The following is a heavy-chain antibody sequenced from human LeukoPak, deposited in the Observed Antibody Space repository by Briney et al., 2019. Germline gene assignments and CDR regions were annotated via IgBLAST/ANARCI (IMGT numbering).Heavy chain of an antibody. Sequence: GGSLRLSCITSGFTFRDYAISWFRQAPGKGLEWVAFIRSKAYTGTTDYAASVRGRFTISRDDSKSIAYLQMDSLKTEDTAVYYCAKGKRLAVSGVVYYFDFWGQGTLVTVSS. V-gene: IGHV3-49*03. CDR2: IRSKAYTGTT. CDR3: AKGKRLAVSGVVYYFDF. CDR1: GFTFRDYA. J-gene: IGHJ4*02. D-gene: IGHD3-3*01.